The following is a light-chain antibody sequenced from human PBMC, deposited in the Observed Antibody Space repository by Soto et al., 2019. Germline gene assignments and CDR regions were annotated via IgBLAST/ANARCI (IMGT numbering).Light chain of an antibody. CDR3: VLYLGSGICV. Sequence: QTVVTQEPSFSVSPGGTVTLTCGLSSGSVSASYGPSWYQQTPGQAPRRLIYSAYTRSSGVPDRFSGAILGNKAALTSTGAQADDESDYYCVLYLGSGICVFGGGTKLTV. CDR1: SGSVSASYG. J-gene: IGLJ3*02. CDR2: SAY. V-gene: IGLV8-61*01.